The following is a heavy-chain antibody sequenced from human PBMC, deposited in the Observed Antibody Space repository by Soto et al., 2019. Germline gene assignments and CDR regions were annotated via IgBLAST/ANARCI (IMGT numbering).Heavy chain of an antibody. CDR3: VKVFCNKCSIFYYGMDV. CDR1: GFSFSSYG. D-gene: IGHD6-13*01. CDR2: ISYDEDTK. J-gene: IGHJ6*04. Sequence: QVQLVESGGGVVQPGGSLRLSCAASGFSFSSYGMYWVRQAPGKGLEWVAIISYDEDTKYYAESVKGRFTISRDNSKNTLFLQMNTLRAEDTAVYYCVKVFCNKCSIFYYGMDVWGKGITVTVSS. V-gene: IGHV3-30*18.